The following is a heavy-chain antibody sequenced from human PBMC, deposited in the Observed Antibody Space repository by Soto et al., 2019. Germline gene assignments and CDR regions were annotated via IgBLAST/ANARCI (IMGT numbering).Heavy chain of an antibody. V-gene: IGHV4-39*01. CDR1: GGSISSSSHY. CDR2: IYYSGST. CDR3: ARKFYYYYGMDV. Sequence: QLQLQESGPGLVKPSETLSLTCTVSGGSISSSSHYWGWIRQPPGKGLEWIGSIYYSGSTYYNPSLKSRVTISVDTSKNQFSLKLRSVTAADTAVYYCARKFYYYYGMDVWGQGTTVTVSS. J-gene: IGHJ6*02.